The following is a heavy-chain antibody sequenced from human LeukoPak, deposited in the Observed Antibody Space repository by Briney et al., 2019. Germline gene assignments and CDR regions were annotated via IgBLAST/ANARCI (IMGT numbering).Heavy chain of an antibody. V-gene: IGHV3-7*01. D-gene: IGHD2-2*01. Sequence: GGSLRLSCAASGFTFSSYWMSWVRQAPGKGLEWVANIKQDGSEKYYVDSVKGRFTISRDNAKNSLYLQMNSLRAEDTAVYYRARGGGVVPAAIPGVFDYWGQGTLVTVSS. J-gene: IGHJ4*02. CDR3: ARGGGVVPAAIPGVFDY. CDR2: IKQDGSEK. CDR1: GFTFSSYW.